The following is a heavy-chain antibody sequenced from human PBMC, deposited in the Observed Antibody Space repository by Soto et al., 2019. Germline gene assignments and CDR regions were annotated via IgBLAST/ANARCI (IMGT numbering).Heavy chain of an antibody. CDR1: GFTFSSYA. Sequence: SGFTFSSYAMHWARQAPGKGLEWLSAISYNGSKKYYGDSVKGRFTISRDNSKNTLYLQLNSMRAEDTAVYYCAKDQLDYYDSSGFDYWGQGTLVTVSS. J-gene: IGHJ4*02. CDR2: ISYNGSKK. V-gene: IGHV3-30*19. D-gene: IGHD3-22*01. CDR3: AKDQLDYYDSSGFDY.